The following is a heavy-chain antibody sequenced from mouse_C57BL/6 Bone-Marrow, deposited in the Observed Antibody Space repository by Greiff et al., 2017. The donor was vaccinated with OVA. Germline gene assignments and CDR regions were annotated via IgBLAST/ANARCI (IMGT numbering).Heavy chain of an antibody. J-gene: IGHJ1*03. CDR2: INPNNGGT. D-gene: IGHD1-2*01. V-gene: IGHV1-26*01. CDR1: GYTFTDYY. Sequence: VQLQQSGPELVKPGASVKISCKASGYTFTDYYMNWVKQSHGKSLEWIGDINPNNGGTSYNQKFKGKATLTVDKSSSTAYMELRSLTSEDSAVYYCAVRITTGRYFDVWGTGTTVTVSS. CDR3: AVRITTGRYFDV.